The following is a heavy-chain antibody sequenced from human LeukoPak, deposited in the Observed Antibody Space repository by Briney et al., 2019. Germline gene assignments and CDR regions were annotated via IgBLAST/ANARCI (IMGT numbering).Heavy chain of an antibody. CDR1: GYTFTSYG. J-gene: IGHJ4*02. V-gene: IGHV1-18*01. D-gene: IGHD6-19*01. Sequence: ASVKVSCKASGYTFTSYGISWVRQAPGQGLEWMGWISAYNGNTNYAQKLQGRVTMTTDTSTSTAYMELRSLRSDDTAVYSCARDLGIAVAGTWGYWGQGTLVTVSS. CDR2: ISAYNGNT. CDR3: ARDLGIAVAGTWGY.